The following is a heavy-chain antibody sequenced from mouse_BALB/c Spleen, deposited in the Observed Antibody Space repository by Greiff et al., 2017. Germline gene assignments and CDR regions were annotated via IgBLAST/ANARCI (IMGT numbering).Heavy chain of an antibody. J-gene: IGHJ3*01. V-gene: IGHV1-4*02. Sequence: VHLVESAAELARPGASVKMSCKASGYTFTSYTMHWVKQRPGQGLEWIGYINPSSGYTEYNQKFKDKTTLTADKSSSTAYMQLSSLTSEDSAVYYCAKEKDYYGSSSFAYWGQGTLVTVSA. CDR1: GYTFTSYT. CDR2: INPSSGYT. CDR3: AKEKDYYGSSSFAY. D-gene: IGHD1-1*01.